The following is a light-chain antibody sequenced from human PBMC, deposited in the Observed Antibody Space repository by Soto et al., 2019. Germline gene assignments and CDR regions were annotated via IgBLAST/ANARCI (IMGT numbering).Light chain of an antibody. CDR2: AAS. V-gene: IGKV1-39*01. CDR3: QQYDT. Sequence: DIQMTQSPSSLSASVGDRVTITCRAGQSINSNLNWYQKKLGKAPKLLIYAASSLQSGVPSRFSGSGSGTDFTLTISSLQPEDFAVYYCQQYDTFGQGTKLEIK. J-gene: IGKJ2*01. CDR1: QSINSN.